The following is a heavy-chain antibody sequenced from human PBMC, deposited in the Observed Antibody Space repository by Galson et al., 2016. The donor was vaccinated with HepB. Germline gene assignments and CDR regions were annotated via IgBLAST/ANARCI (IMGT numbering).Heavy chain of an antibody. Sequence: SETLSLTCTVSGGSVTSYYWSWIRQPPGKGLEWIGFIHYSGPPNNNPSLTTRVTLSVDMSKNQPSLRLSSVTAADTAVYHCATTHITLRPGYNGMDVWGQGTTVTVSS. V-gene: IGHV4-59*02. CDR3: ATTHITLRPGYNGMDV. CDR2: IHYSGPP. J-gene: IGHJ6*02. CDR1: GGSVTSYY. D-gene: IGHD2-21*01.